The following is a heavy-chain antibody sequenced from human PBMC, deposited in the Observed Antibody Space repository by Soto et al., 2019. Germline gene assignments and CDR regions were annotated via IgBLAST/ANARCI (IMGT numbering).Heavy chain of an antibody. Sequence: LRLSCAASGFTFSSYGMHWVRQAPGKGLEWVAVISYDGSNKYYADSVKGRFTISRDNSKNTLYLQMNSLRAEDTAVYYCAKGSEAYDFWSGYYIPYYYYCMDVWGQGTTVTVSS. V-gene: IGHV3-30*18. D-gene: IGHD3-3*01. CDR1: GFTFSSYG. CDR3: AKGSEAYDFWSGYYIPYYYYCMDV. J-gene: IGHJ6*02. CDR2: ISYDGSNK.